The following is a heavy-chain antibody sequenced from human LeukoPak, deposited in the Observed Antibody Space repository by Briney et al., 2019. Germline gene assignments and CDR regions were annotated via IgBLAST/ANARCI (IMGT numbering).Heavy chain of an antibody. V-gene: IGHV1-69*01. J-gene: IGHJ6*02. D-gene: IGHD4-23*01. CDR1: GGTFSSYA. Sequence: SVTVSCKASGGTFSSYAISWVRQAPGQGLEWMGGIIPIFGTANYAQKFQGRVTITADESTSTAYMELSSLRSEDTAVYYCARDYGGNRRYYYYGMDVWGQGTTVTVSS. CDR2: IIPIFGTA. CDR3: ARDYGGNRRYYYYGMDV.